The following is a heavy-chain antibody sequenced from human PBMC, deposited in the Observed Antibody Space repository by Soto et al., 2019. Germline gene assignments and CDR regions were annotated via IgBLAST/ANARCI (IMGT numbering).Heavy chain of an antibody. CDR2: FYYSGTT. D-gene: IGHD3-10*02. CDR3: AKLVRDDVRRSDLDH. Sequence: SETVSLTCTFSCDSITASYSNWAWIRQPPGKGLEWIGTFYYSGTTSQNPPLRSRITISGDTSRNQFSLNLRSVTAADSGVYYCAKLVRDDVRRSDLDHWGQGTLVTVSS. CDR1: CDSITASYSN. J-gene: IGHJ4*02. V-gene: IGHV4-39*01.